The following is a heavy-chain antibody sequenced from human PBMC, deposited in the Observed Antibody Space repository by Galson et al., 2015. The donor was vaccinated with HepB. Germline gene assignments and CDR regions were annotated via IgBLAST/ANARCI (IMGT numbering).Heavy chain of an antibody. V-gene: IGHV1-24*01. CDR1: GYTLTELS. D-gene: IGHD1-26*01. Sequence: SVKVSCKVSGYTLTELSMHWVRQAPGKGLEWMGGFDPEDGETIYAQKFQGRVTMTEDTSTDTAYMELSSLRSEDTAVYYCARGSPAPDAFDIWGQGTMVTVSS. CDR3: ARGSPAPDAFDI. J-gene: IGHJ3*02. CDR2: FDPEDGET.